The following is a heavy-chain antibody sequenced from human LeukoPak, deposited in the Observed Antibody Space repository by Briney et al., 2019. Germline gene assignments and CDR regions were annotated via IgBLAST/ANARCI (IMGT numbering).Heavy chain of an antibody. D-gene: IGHD6-19*01. CDR1: GFVFGDYG. CDR2: ISSSSSYI. CDR3: ARDRVGAVAGTNLDY. V-gene: IGHV3-21*01. J-gene: IGHJ4*02. Sequence: GGSLRLSCAASGFVFGDYGMHWVRQAPGKGLEWVSSISSSSSYIYYADSVKGRFTISRDNAKNSLYLQMNSLRAEDTAVYYCARDRVGAVAGTNLDYWGQGTLVTVSS.